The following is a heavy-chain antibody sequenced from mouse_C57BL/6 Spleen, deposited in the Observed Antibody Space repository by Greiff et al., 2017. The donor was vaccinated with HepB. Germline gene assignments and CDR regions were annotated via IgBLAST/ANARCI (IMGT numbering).Heavy chain of an antibody. CDR3: ARGSFYDGYYVDFDY. J-gene: IGHJ2*01. V-gene: IGHV3-6*01. CDR1: GYSITSGYY. CDR2: ISYDGSN. Sequence: EVKVEESGPGLVKPSQSLSLTCSVTGYSITSGYYWNWIRQFPGNKLEWMGYISYDGSNNYNPSLKNRISITRDTSKNQFFLKLNSVTTEDTATYYCARGSFYDGYYVDFDYWGQGTTLTVSS. D-gene: IGHD2-3*01.